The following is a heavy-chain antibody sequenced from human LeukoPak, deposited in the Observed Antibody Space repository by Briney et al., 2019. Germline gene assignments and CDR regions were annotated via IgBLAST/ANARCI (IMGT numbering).Heavy chain of an antibody. CDR2: VHHGGAS. Sequence: SETLSLTCAVSGDSITSHSWWSWVRQPPGKGLEWIGEVHHGGASNYDPSLESRVTISVDTSKNQFSLKLSSVTAADTAVYYCARASAVVWFGELLYYFDYWGQGTLVTVSS. J-gene: IGHJ4*02. CDR1: GDSITSHSW. D-gene: IGHD3-10*01. CDR3: ARASAVVWFGELLYYFDY. V-gene: IGHV4-4*02.